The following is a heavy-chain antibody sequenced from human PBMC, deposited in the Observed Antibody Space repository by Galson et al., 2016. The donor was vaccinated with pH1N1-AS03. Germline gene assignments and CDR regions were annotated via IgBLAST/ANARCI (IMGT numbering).Heavy chain of an antibody. Sequence: SLRLSCAASGFTLRSFWMTWVRQAPGKGLEWVANIKQDGSENYYVDSVKGRFTISRDNAKNSLFLQMHSLRVEDTAVYYCARDQIIPAARHYYDYGLDVWGQGTTVTVSS. J-gene: IGHJ6*02. CDR3: ARDQIIPAARHYYDYGLDV. CDR2: IKQDGSEN. V-gene: IGHV3-7*01. D-gene: IGHD2-2*01. CDR1: GFTLRSFW.